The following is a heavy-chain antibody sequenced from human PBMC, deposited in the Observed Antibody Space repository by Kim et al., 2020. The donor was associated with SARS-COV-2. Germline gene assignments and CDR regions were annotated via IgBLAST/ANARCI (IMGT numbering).Heavy chain of an antibody. CDR1: GGSISSSSYY. CDR2: IYYSGST. J-gene: IGHJ6*02. D-gene: IGHD2-15*01. CDR3: ASGLYHCSGGSCRDYYGMDF. Sequence: SETLSLTCTVSGGSISSSSYYWGWIRQPPGKGLEWIGSIYYSGSTYYNPSLKSRVTISVDTSKNQFSLKLSSVTAADTAVYYCASGLYHCSGGSCRDYYGMDFWGQGTTVTVSS. V-gene: IGHV4-39*01.